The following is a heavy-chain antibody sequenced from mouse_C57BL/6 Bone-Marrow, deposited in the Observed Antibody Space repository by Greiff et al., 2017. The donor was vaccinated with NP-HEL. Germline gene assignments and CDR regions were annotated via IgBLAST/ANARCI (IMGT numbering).Heavy chain of an antibody. V-gene: IGHV5-17*01. J-gene: IGHJ4*01. D-gene: IGHD4-1*01. Sequence: EVKLMESGGGLVKPGGSLKLSCAASGFTFSDYGMHWVRQAPEKGLEWVAYISSGSSTIYYADTVKGRFTISRDNAKNTLFLQMTSLRSEDTAMYYCARPCSNWDVYYYAMDYWGQGTSVTVSS. CDR1: GFTFSDYG. CDR2: ISSGSSTI. CDR3: ARPCSNWDVYYYAMDY.